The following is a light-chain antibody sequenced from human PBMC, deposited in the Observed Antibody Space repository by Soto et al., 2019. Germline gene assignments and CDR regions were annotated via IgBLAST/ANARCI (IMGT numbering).Light chain of an antibody. J-gene: IGKJ5*01. CDR2: GAS. CDR1: QTISSSY. V-gene: IGKV3-20*01. CDR3: QQYDSSVIT. Sequence: IVWTQSPGTLSLSPGERATLSCRASQTISSSYLAWYQQKPGQTPRLLIYGASSRATGIPDRFSGSGSGTDFTLTVSRLEPEDFAVYYCQQYDSSVITFGQGPRLEIE.